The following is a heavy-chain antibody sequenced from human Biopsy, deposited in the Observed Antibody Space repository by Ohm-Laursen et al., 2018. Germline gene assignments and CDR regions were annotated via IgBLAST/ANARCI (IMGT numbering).Heavy chain of an antibody. CDR1: TGTFNSYG. V-gene: IGHV1-69*13. J-gene: IGHJ4*02. D-gene: IGHD2-2*01. Sequence: SVKVSCKAPTGTFNSYGIIWVRQAPGQGLEWMGRIIPIFRTTAYAQTFLGRVTITADSPTSTVDMELTSLTSDDTAVYFCAREAIGYQLPCDDWGQGTLVTVSS. CDR3: AREAIGYQLPCDD. CDR2: IIPIFRTT.